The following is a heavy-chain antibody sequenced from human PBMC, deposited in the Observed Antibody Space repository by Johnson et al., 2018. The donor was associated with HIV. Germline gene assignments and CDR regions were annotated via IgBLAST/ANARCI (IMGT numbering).Heavy chain of an antibody. CDR2: IRYDGSNK. D-gene: IGHD3-10*01. V-gene: IGHV3-30*02. J-gene: IGHJ3*01. CDR3: ARAPEVRGVDAFDV. Sequence: QVQLVESGGGVVQPGGSLRLSCAASGFTFSTYGIHWVRQSPGKGLEWVAFIRYDGSNKYYADSVKGRFTISRDNSKNTLYLQMNILRAEDTAVYYCARAPEVRGVDAFDVWGQGTMVTVSS. CDR1: GFTFSTYG.